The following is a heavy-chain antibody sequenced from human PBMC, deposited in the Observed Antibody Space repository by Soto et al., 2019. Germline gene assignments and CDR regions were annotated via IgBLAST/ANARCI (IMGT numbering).Heavy chain of an antibody. D-gene: IGHD6-6*01. Sequence: EVQLVESGGGLVQPGRSLRLSCAASGFTFDDYAMHWVRQAPGKGLEWVSGISWNSGRIGYADSVKGRFTISRDNAKNSLFLQMNSLRAEDTALYYCVKGDEYSNSAWFDYWGQGTLVTVSS. CDR2: ISWNSGRI. J-gene: IGHJ4*02. V-gene: IGHV3-9*01. CDR3: VKGDEYSNSAWFDY. CDR1: GFTFDDYA.